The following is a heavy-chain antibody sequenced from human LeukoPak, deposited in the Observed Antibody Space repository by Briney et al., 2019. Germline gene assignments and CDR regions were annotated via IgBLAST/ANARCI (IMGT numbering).Heavy chain of an antibody. CDR2: IWYDGSEK. D-gene: IGHD6-6*01. CDR3: TRDRTSRYFDY. V-gene: IGHV3-33*01. J-gene: IGHJ4*02. CDR1: GFTFSRHG. Sequence: PGGSLRLSCAASGFTFSRHGMHWVRQAPGKGLEWVAVIWYDGSEKYYADSVRGRFTISRDNSKNTVYLQMNSLGAEDTAVYYCTRDRTSRYFDYWGQGTLVTVPS.